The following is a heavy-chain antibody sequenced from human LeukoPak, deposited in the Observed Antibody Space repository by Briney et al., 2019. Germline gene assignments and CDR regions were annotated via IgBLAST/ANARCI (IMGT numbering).Heavy chain of an antibody. CDR1: GYTFTSYY. CDR3: ARPQGGGSGYANYYYGMDV. CDR2: INPSGGST. Sequence: KPGASVKVSCKASGYTFTSYYMHWVRQAPGQGLEWMGIINPSGGSTSYAQKFQGRVTMTRDTSTSTVYMELSSLRSEDTAVYYCARPQGGGSGYANYYYGMDVWGQGTTVTVSS. V-gene: IGHV1-46*01. J-gene: IGHJ6*02. D-gene: IGHD5-12*01.